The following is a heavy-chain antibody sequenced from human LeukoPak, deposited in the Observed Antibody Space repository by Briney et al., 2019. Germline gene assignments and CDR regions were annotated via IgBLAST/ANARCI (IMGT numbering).Heavy chain of an antibody. V-gene: IGHV4-31*03. CDR1: GGSISSGGYY. CDR3: ARGGITYYYDSSGFDY. CDR2: IYYSGST. D-gene: IGHD3-22*01. J-gene: IGHJ4*02. Sequence: SQTLSLTCTVSGGSISSGGYYWSWIRQHPGKGLEWIGYIYYSGSTYYNPSLKSRVTISVDTSKNQFSLKLSSVTAADTAVYYCARGGITYYYDSSGFDYWGQGTLVTVSS.